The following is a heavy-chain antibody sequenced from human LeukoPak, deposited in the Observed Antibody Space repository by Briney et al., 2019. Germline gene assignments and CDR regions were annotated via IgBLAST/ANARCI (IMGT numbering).Heavy chain of an antibody. V-gene: IGHV1-18*01. J-gene: IGHJ5*02. Sequence: ASVKVSCKASGYTFMSYGISWVRQAPGQGLEWMGRITAYDGKTDYAQNLQGRVTMTTDTSTTTAYMEVRSLRSDDTAVYYCARFDSSGLRHNWLDPWGQGTLVTVSS. CDR1: GYTFMSYG. CDR2: ITAYDGKT. CDR3: ARFDSSGLRHNWLDP. D-gene: IGHD3-22*01.